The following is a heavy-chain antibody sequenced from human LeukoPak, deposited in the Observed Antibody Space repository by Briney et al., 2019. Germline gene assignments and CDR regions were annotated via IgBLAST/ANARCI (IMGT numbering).Heavy chain of an antibody. CDR1: GFTFSSYW. V-gene: IGHV3-74*01. Sequence: GGSLRLSCAASGFTFSSYWMHWVRQAPGKALVWVSRINSDGSSTSYAGSVKGRFTIFRDNAKNTLYLQMNSLRAEDTAVYYCARALGSSSDYWGQGTLVSVSS. J-gene: IGHJ4*02. CDR2: INSDGSST. D-gene: IGHD1-26*01. CDR3: ARALGSSSDY.